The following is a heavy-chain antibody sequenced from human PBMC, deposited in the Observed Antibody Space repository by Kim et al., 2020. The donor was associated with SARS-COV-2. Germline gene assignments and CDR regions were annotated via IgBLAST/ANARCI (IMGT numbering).Heavy chain of an antibody. J-gene: IGHJ6*02. CDR1: GFTFSSYA. CDR3: ARDRNYYDSSGYYYPRYYYYYGMEI. D-gene: IGHD3-22*01. V-gene: IGHV3-30-3*01. CDR2: ISYDGSNK. Sequence: GGSLRLSCAASGFTFSSYAMHWVRQAPGKGLEWVAVISYDGSNKYYADSVKGRFTIPRDNSKNTLYLQMNSLRAEDTAVYYCARDRNYYDSSGYYYPRYYYYYGMEIWGQGTTVTVSS.